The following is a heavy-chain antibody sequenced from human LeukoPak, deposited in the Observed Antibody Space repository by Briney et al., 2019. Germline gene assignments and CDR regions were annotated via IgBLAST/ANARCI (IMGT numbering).Heavy chain of an antibody. V-gene: IGHV4-61*02. D-gene: IGHD3-22*01. CDR3: AGNYYDSSGYYPFDY. CDR1: GGSISSGSYY. J-gene: IGHJ4*02. CDR2: IYTSGST. Sequence: SQTLSLTCTVSGGSISSGSYYWSWIRQPVGKGLEWIGRIYTSGSTNYNPSLKSRVTISVDTSKNQFSLKLSSVTAADTAVYYCAGNYYDSSGYYPFDYWGQGILVTVSS.